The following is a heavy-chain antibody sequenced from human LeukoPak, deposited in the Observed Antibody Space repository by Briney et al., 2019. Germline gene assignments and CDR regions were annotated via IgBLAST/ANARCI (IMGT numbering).Heavy chain of an antibody. CDR2: VDPQDGET. D-gene: IGHD2-8*01. Sequence: ASVKISCKASGYTFTDFYIQWVQQAPGKGLEWMGRVDPQDGETLYAQKFQGRVTLTTDASTDTTYMELRSLRSEDTAVYYCATVPTRVSPFDLWGQGTLVTVSS. V-gene: IGHV1-69-2*01. J-gene: IGHJ4*02. CDR1: GYTFTDFY. CDR3: ATVPTRVSPFDL.